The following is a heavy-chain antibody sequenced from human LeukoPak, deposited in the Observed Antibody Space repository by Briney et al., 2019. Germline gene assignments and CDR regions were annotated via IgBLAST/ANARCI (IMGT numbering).Heavy chain of an antibody. V-gene: IGHV3-48*03. CDR2: ISSSGSTI. CDR1: GFTFSSYE. D-gene: IGHD2-15*01. Sequence: GGSLRLSCAASGFTFSSYEMNWVRQAPGKGLEWVSYISSSGSTIYYADSVKGRFTISRDNAKNSLFLQMNSLRAEDTAVYYCARHRSGGSQDDAFDIWGQGTMVTVSS. J-gene: IGHJ3*02. CDR3: ARHRSGGSQDDAFDI.